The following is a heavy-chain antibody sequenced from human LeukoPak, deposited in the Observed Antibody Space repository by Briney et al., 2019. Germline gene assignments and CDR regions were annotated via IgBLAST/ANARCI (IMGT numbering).Heavy chain of an antibody. Sequence: SETLSLTCTVYRGSFSDYYWSWIRQPPGKGLEWIGEIDHSGSTSYNPSLESRVTISLDTSKNQLSLRLTSVTAADTAVYYCATRTYYYDDSTLSHDYWGQGTLVTVSS. CDR2: IDHSGST. CDR3: ATRTYYYDDSTLSHDY. V-gene: IGHV4-34*01. D-gene: IGHD3-22*01. CDR1: RGSFSDYY. J-gene: IGHJ4*02.